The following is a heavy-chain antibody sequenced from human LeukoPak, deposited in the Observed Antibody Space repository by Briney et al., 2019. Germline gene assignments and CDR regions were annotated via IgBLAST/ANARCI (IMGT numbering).Heavy chain of an antibody. CDR3: AKVRDTRDWYKDAFDI. CDR1: GFTFSSYS. Sequence: GGSLRLSCAASGFTFSSYSMSWVRQAPGKGLEWVSAITGTGGSTYYVASVKGRFTVSRDNSKNTLYLQMSSLRAEDTAMYYCAKVRDTRDWYKDAFDIWGQGTRVTVSS. J-gene: IGHJ3*02. CDR2: ITGTGGST. D-gene: IGHD6-19*01. V-gene: IGHV3-23*01.